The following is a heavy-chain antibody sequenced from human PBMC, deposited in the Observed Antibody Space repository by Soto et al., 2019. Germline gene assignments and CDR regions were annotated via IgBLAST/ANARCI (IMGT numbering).Heavy chain of an antibody. CDR1: GYTFTSYG. J-gene: IGHJ6*04. V-gene: IGHV1-18*01. D-gene: IGHD3-3*01. CDR3: ARNVKDFWSGYWDV. Sequence: ASVKVSCKASGYTFTSYGISWVRQAPGQGLEWMGWISAYNGNTNYAQKLQGRVTMTTDTSTSTAYMELRSLRSDDTAVYYCARNVKDFWSGYWDVWGKGTTVTVSS. CDR2: ISAYNGNT.